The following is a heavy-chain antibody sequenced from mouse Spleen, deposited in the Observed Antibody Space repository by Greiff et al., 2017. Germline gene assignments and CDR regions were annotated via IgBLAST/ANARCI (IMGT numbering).Heavy chain of an antibody. Sequence: VKVVESGAELVRPGASVKLSCKASGYTFTDYYINWVKQRPGQGLEWIARIYPGSGNTYYNEKFKGKATLTAEKSSSTAYMQLSSLTSEDSAVYFCARLYYYGSSYDWYFDVWGAGTTVTVSS. CDR2: IYPGSGNT. CDR3: ARLYYYGSSYDWYFDV. D-gene: IGHD1-1*01. CDR1: GYTFTDYY. J-gene: IGHJ1*01. V-gene: IGHV1-76*01.